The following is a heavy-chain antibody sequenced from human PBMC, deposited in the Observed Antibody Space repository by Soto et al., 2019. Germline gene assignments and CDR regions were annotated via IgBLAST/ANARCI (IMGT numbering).Heavy chain of an antibody. CDR2: INHSGST. Sequence: PSQTPSLTCDVYGGSFSGYYWGWVRQPPGKGLERIGEINHSGSTNYNPSLKSRVTISVDTSKNQFSLKLSSVTAADTAVYYCARGLITMVRGVMWLYYYYGMDVWGQGTTVTVSS. D-gene: IGHD3-10*01. V-gene: IGHV4-34*01. J-gene: IGHJ6*02. CDR1: GGSFSGYY. CDR3: ARGLITMVRGVMWLYYYYGMDV.